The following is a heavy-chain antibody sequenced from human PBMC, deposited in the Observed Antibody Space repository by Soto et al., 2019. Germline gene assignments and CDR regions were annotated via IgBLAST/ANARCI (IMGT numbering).Heavy chain of an antibody. V-gene: IGHV3-11*03. CDR2: ISSRSSYT. Sequence: ESGGGLVKPGGSLRLSCAVSGFTFSDYYMSWVRQAPGKGLEWVSYISSRSSYTNYADSVKGRFTISRDNAKNSLYLQMNSLRAEDTAVYYCARTHCSSTSCYQGYWGQGTLVTVSS. D-gene: IGHD2-2*01. CDR3: ARTHCSSTSCYQGY. J-gene: IGHJ4*02. CDR1: GFTFSDYY.